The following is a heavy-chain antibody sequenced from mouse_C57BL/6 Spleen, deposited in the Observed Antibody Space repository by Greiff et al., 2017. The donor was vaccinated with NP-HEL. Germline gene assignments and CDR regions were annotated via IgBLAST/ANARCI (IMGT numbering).Heavy chain of an antibody. V-gene: IGHV5-6*01. J-gene: IGHJ3*01. CDR1: GFTFSSYG. Sequence: EVQLVESGGDLVKPGGSLKLSCAASGFTFSSYGMSWVRQTPDKRLEWVATISSGGSYTYYPDSVKGRFTISRDNAKNTLYLQMSSLKSEDTAMYYCARPDSNYDWFAYWGQGTLVTVSA. CDR2: ISSGGSYT. D-gene: IGHD2-5*01. CDR3: ARPDSNYDWFAY.